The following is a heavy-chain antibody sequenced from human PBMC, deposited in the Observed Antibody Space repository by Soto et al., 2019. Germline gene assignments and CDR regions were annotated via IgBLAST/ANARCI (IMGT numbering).Heavy chain of an antibody. CDR2: IYYSGST. J-gene: IGHJ5*02. V-gene: IGHV4-59*08. Sequence: SETLSLTCTVSGGSISSYYWSWIRQPPGKGLEWIGYIYYSGSTNYNPSLKSRVTISVDTSKNQFSLKLSSVTAADTAVYYCARLRYDSSGYSPRFDPWGQGTLVTVS. D-gene: IGHD3-22*01. CDR3: ARLRYDSSGYSPRFDP. CDR1: GGSISSYY.